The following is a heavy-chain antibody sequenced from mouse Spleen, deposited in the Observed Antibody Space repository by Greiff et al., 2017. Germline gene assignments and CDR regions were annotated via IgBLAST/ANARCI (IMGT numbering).Heavy chain of an antibody. D-gene: IGHD1-1*01. Sequence: LVKTGASVKISCKASGYSFTGYYMHWVKQSHGKSLEWIGYISCYNGATSYNQKFKGKATFTVDTSSSTAYMQFNSLTSEDSAVYFCARGGAYYYGSSYGWYFDVWGAGTTVTVSS. J-gene: IGHJ1*01. CDR2: ISCYNGAT. V-gene: IGHV1S34*01. CDR3: ARGGAYYYGSSYGWYFDV. CDR1: GYSFTGYY.